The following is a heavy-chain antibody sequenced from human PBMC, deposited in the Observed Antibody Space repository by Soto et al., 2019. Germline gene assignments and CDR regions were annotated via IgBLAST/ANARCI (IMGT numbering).Heavy chain of an antibody. V-gene: IGHV4-34*01. D-gene: IGHD6-13*01. J-gene: IGHJ6*02. CDR2: INHSGST. Sequence: SETLSLTCAVYGGSFSGYYWSWIRQPPGKGLEWIGEINHSGSTNYNPSLKSRVTISVDTSKNQFSLKLSSVTAADTAVYYCARGQGSSWDRRYYYGMDVWGQGTTVTVSS. CDR1: GGSFSGYY. CDR3: ARGQGSSWDRRYYYGMDV.